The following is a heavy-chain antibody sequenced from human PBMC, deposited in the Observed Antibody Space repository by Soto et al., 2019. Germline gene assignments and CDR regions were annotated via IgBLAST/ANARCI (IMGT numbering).Heavy chain of an antibody. CDR2: INAGNGNT. CDR1: GYTFTSYA. CDR3: ARDSVFDAFDI. Sequence: QVQLVQSGAEVKKPGASVKVSCKASGYTFTSYAMHWVRQAPGQRLEWMGWINAGNGNTKYSQKFQGRVTITRDTAASTAYMELSSLRSEDTAVYYCARDSVFDAFDIWGQGTMVTVSS. D-gene: IGHD3-10*01. J-gene: IGHJ3*02. V-gene: IGHV1-3*01.